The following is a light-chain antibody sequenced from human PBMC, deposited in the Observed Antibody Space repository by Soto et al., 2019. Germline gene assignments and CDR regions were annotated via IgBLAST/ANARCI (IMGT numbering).Light chain of an antibody. CDR2: AAS. Sequence: AIRMTQSPSSLSASTGDRVTITCRASQGISSYLACYQQTPGKAPKLLIYAASTLQSGVPSRFSGSGSGTDFTLTISCLQSEDFATYYCQQYYSYPPWTFGQGTKVDIK. J-gene: IGKJ1*01. V-gene: IGKV1-8*01. CDR3: QQYYSYPPWT. CDR1: QGISSY.